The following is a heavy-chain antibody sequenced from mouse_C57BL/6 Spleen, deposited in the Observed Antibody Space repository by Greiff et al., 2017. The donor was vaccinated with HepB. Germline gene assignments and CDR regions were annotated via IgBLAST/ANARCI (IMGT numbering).Heavy chain of an antibody. CDR2: INYDGSST. D-gene: IGHD2-5*01. J-gene: IGHJ4*01. V-gene: IGHV5-16*01. CDR1: GFTFSDYY. Sequence: EVKLVESEGGLVQPGSSMKLSCTASGFTFSDYYMAWVRQVPEKGLEWVANINYDGSSTYYLDSLKSRFIISRDNAKNILYLQMSSLKSEDTATYYCARYSNLYYYAMDYWGQGTSVTVSS. CDR3: ARYSNLYYYAMDY.